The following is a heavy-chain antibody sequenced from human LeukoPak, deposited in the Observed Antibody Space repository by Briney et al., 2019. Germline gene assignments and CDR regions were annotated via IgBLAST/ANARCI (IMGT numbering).Heavy chain of an antibody. Sequence: SETLSLTCTVSGASISNVDFYWTWIRQAPGKGLEWIGYIYNSGSTHFNPSLKSRVTMSDDTSKNQFSLRLSSVTATDTAVYYCAAEEIVIVPTATNSYFDTWGQGILVTVSS. V-gene: IGHV4-30-4*08. CDR2: IYNSGST. D-gene: IGHD2-2*01. CDR1: GASISNVDFY. CDR3: AAEEIVIVPTATNSYFDT. J-gene: IGHJ4*02.